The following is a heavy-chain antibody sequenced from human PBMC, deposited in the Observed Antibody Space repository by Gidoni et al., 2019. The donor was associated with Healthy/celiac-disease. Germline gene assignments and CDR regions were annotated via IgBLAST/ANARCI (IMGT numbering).Heavy chain of an antibody. V-gene: IGHV3-23*01. CDR1: GFTFSSYA. CDR2: ISGSGGST. Sequence: EVQLLESGGGLVQPGGSLRLSCAASGFTFSSYAMSWVRPAPGKGLEWVSAISGSGGSTYYADSVKGRFTISRDNSKNTLYLQMNSLRAEDTAVYYCAKSNGDYVSGSYWGQGTRVTVSS. D-gene: IGHD4-17*01. J-gene: IGHJ4*02. CDR3: AKSNGDYVSGSY.